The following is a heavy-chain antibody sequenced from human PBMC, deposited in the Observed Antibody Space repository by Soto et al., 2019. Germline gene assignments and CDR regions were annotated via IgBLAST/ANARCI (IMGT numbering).Heavy chain of an antibody. CDR3: VRDWRQYAGGYDY. J-gene: IGHJ4*02. CDR1: GFNFGGYA. CDR2: ISYDGGRR. Sequence: QVQLVESGGGVVQPGGSLRLSCAASGFNFGGYAMHWIRQTPGKGLEWVAYISYDGGRRDYADSVKGRFTISRDNSKNMLYLEMNRLRDEDTAAYSCVRDWRQYAGGYDYWGQGTLLAVSS. D-gene: IGHD3-3*01. V-gene: IGHV3-30*04.